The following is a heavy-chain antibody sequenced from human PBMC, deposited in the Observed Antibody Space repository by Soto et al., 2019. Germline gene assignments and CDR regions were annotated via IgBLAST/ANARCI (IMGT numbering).Heavy chain of an antibody. V-gene: IGHV3-23*01. CDR3: AKDQMAGIFGLVSPLGYMAV. CDR2: ISGSGGST. CDR1: GFTFSSYA. D-gene: IGHD3-3*01. J-gene: IGHJ6*03. Sequence: GGSLRLSCAASGFTFSSYAMSWVRQAPGKGLEWVSAISGSGGSTYYADSVKGRFTISRDNSKNTLYLQMNSLRAEDTAVYYCAKDQMAGIFGLVSPLGYMAVWGKGTTVTVSS.